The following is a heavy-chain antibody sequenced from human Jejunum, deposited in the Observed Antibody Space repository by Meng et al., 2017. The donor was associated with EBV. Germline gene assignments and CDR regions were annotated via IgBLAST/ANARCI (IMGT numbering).Heavy chain of an antibody. CDR2: ISSGGTTI. J-gene: IGHJ4*02. D-gene: IGHD2-8*02. CDR3: ASPPGGGTGGY. CDR1: GFTFSEYS. V-gene: IGHV3-11*01. Sequence: HVQRVESGGGLVKPGGSLRLSCEVSGFTFSEYSMSWMRQAPGKGLEWVSYISSGGTTIYYADSVKGRFTISRDNGKNSLYLEMNSLRADDTAMYYCASPPGGGTGGYWGQGTLVTVSS.